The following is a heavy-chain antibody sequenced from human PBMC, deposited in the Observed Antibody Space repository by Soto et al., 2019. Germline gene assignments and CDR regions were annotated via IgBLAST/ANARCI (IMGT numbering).Heavy chain of an antibody. CDR3: AKVDVSPAVSFDY. CDR1: GFTFSRHG. V-gene: IGHV3-23*01. Sequence: GGSLRLSCVASGFTFSRHGLSWVRQAPGKGLEWVSTINPSGDSTFYADSVKGRFTISRDNSKNTVYLQMNSLSVGDTAVYLCAKVDVSPAVSFDYCGPVALVNVSS. J-gene: IGHJ4*02. D-gene: IGHD2-2*01. CDR2: INPSGDST.